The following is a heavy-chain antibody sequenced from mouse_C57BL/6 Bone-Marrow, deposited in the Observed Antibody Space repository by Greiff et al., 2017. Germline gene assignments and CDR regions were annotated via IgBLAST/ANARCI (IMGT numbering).Heavy chain of an antibody. D-gene: IGHD1-1*01. CDR3: ATTVVATDYAMDY. CDR2: ISNLAYSI. J-gene: IGHJ4*01. Sequence: EVQGVESGGGLVQPGGSLKLSCAASGFTFSDYGMAWVRQAPRKGPEWVAFISNLAYSIYYADTVTGRFTISRENAKNTLYLVMSILSSELTAMYYCATTVVATDYAMDYWGQGTSVTVSS. V-gene: IGHV5-15*01. CDR1: GFTFSDYG.